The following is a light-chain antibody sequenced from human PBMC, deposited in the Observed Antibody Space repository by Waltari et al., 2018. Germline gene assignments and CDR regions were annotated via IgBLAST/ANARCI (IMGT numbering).Light chain of an antibody. CDR2: GAS. CDR3: QHYDNWPPMYT. Sequence: EIVMTQSPATLSVSPGERATLSCRASQSVRSNLAWYQQKPSQAPRLLMYGASNRATGIPARFSGSGSGTEFTLTISSLQSEDFAVYYCQHYDNWPPMYTFGQGTKLEIK. CDR1: QSVRSN. V-gene: IGKV3-15*01. J-gene: IGKJ2*01.